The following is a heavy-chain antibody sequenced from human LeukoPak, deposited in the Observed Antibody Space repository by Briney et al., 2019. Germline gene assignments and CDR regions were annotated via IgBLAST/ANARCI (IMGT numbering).Heavy chain of an antibody. D-gene: IGHD6-6*01. CDR1: AYTFSNYG. CDR2: ISAYNGNT. V-gene: IGHV1-18*01. CDR3: ARGWRRIAARGPAWYNWFDP. Sequence: ASVKVSCKASAYTFSNYGFNWVRQAPGQGLEWMGWISAYNGNTKYAQKLQGRFTMTTDTSTSTAYMELRSLRSDDAAVYYCARGWRRIAARGPAWYNWFDPWGQGTLVTVSS. J-gene: IGHJ5*02.